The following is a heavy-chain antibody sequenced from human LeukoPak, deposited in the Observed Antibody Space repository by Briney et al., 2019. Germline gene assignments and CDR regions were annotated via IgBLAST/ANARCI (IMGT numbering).Heavy chain of an antibody. D-gene: IGHD5-12*01. CDR2: INTNTGNP. Sequence: ASVKVSCKASGYTFTTYVLNWVRQAPGQGRDWMGWINTNTGNPKYAQRFTGRFVFSLDTSVGTTYLQISSLKGEDTAVYYCARDQGGYVYKGIDYCGQGTLVTVSS. J-gene: IGHJ4*02. V-gene: IGHV7-4-1*02. CDR3: ARDQGGYVYKGIDY. CDR1: GYTFTTYV.